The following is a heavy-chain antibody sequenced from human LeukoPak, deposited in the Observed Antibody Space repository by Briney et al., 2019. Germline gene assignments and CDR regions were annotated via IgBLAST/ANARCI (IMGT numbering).Heavy chain of an antibody. J-gene: IGHJ4*02. V-gene: IGHV3-48*01. CDR2: ISSGSSTI. CDR1: GFTFSSYS. CDR3: ARGGPEWPLDY. D-gene: IGHD3-3*01. Sequence: PGGSLRLSCAASGFTFSSYSMNWVRQAPGKGLEWVSYISSGSSTIYYADSVKGRFTISRDNSKNTLYLQMNSLRAEDTAAYYCARGGPEWPLDYWGQGTLVTVSS.